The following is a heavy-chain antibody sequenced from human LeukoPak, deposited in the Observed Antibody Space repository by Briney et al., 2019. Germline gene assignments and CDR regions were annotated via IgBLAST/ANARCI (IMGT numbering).Heavy chain of an antibody. CDR3: ARAVGATTGYFDY. J-gene: IGHJ4*02. V-gene: IGHV3-11*01. Sequence: GGSLRLSCEASGFTFSDYYMTWIRQAPGKGLEGISYISSSGTTIYYADSVKGRFTISRDNAKNSLYLQMSGLRAEDTAVYYCARAVGATTGYFDYWGQGTLFTVSS. CDR2: ISSSGTTI. D-gene: IGHD1-26*01. CDR1: GFTFSDYY.